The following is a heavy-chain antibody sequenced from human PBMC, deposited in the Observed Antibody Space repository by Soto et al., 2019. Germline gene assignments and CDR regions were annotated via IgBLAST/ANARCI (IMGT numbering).Heavy chain of an antibody. D-gene: IGHD3-10*01. V-gene: IGHV3-74*01. CDR3: ARGAGGYYYMDV. Sequence: EVQLVESGGGLVQPGGSLRLSCAASGFTFSSYWMHWVRQAPGKGLVWVSRVYTDGSRTSYADSVKGRFTISRDNAENTPYLQMNSLRAEDTAVYYCARGAGGYYYMDVWGKGTTVTVSS. J-gene: IGHJ6*03. CDR2: VYTDGSRT. CDR1: GFTFSSYW.